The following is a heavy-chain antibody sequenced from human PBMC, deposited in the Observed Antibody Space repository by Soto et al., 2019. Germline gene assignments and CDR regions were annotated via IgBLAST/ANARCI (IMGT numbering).Heavy chain of an antibody. D-gene: IGHD2-2*01. J-gene: IGHJ6*03. V-gene: IGHV1-18*01. CDR2: ISAYNGNT. Sequence: ASVKVSCQASGYTFTSYVISWVRQAPGQGLEWMGWISAYNGNTNYAQKLQGRVTMTTDTSTSTAYMELRSLRSDDTAVYYCARGLLGTYCSSTSCLYYYYYYYMDVWGKGTTVTVSS. CDR3: ARGLLGTYCSSTSCLYYYYYYYMDV. CDR1: GYTFTSYV.